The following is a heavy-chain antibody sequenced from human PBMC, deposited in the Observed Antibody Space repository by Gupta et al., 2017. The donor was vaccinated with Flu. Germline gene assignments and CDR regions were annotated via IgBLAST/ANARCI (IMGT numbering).Heavy chain of an antibody. V-gene: IGHV3-11*05. Sequence: QVQVMESGGGLVKPGGSLRLSCEGSAFTFSDHYMSWIRQAPGKGLEWISDISKSGGDTKYADSVKGRFTITRDNAKNSVYLQMDSLRVEDAAIYYCARGQSLEWSSEGYYFDYWGQGILVTVSS. J-gene: IGHJ4*02. CDR2: ISKSGGDT. CDR1: AFTFSDHY. CDR3: ARGQSLEWSSEGYYFDY. D-gene: IGHD2-15*01.